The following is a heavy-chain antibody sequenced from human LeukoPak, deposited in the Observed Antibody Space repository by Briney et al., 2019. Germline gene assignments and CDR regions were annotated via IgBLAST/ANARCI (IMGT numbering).Heavy chain of an antibody. Sequence: PSETLSLTCAVYGGSFSGYYWSWIRQPPGKGLEWIGEINHSGGTNYNPSLKSRVTISVDTSKNQFSLKLSSVTAADTAVYYCVKSNGYGLIDIWGQGTMVTVSS. V-gene: IGHV4-34*01. D-gene: IGHD3-10*01. J-gene: IGHJ3*02. CDR2: INHSGGT. CDR3: VKSNGYGLIDI. CDR1: GGSFSGYY.